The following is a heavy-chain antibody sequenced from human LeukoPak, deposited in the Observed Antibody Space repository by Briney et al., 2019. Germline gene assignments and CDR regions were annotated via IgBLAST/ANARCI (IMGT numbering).Heavy chain of an antibody. J-gene: IGHJ4*02. D-gene: IGHD3-22*01. Sequence: RGSLRLSCAASGFTFSSYAMHWVRQAPGKGLEWVAVISYDGSNKYYADSVKGRFTISRDNSKNTLYLQMNSLRAEDTAVYYCARDRFEAWEYYYDSSGYFDYWGQGTLVTVSS. CDR1: GFTFSSYA. CDR2: ISYDGSNK. CDR3: ARDRFEAWEYYYDSSGYFDY. V-gene: IGHV3-30*04.